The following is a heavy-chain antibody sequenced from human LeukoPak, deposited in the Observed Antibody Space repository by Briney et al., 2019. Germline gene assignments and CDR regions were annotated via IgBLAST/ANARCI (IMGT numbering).Heavy chain of an antibody. Sequence: GGSLRLSCAASGFTVSSNYMNWVRQAPGKGLECVSSISGGGGNTYYADSVKGRFTISRDNSKDTLYLQMNSLRADDTAVYYCAKDSPGPLGVDYWGQGTLVTVSS. D-gene: IGHD3-10*01. V-gene: IGHV3-23*01. CDR3: AKDSPGPLGVDY. CDR2: ISGGGGNT. J-gene: IGHJ4*02. CDR1: GFTVSSNY.